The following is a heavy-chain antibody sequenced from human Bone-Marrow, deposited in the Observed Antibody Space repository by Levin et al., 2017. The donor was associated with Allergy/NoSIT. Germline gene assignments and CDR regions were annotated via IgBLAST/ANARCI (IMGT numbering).Heavy chain of an antibody. D-gene: IGHD3-10*01. J-gene: IGHJ3*02. Sequence: PSETLSLTCAVSGYSIRSGYYWGWIRQPPGKGLEWIGNIYHNGNTHYKPSLKSRIAISIDASKNHFSLRLSSVTAADTAFYYCAREIYASGYYDTFEIWGRGTMVTVSS. V-gene: IGHV4-38-2*02. CDR1: GYSIRSGYY. CDR3: AREIYASGYYDTFEI. CDR2: IYHNGNT.